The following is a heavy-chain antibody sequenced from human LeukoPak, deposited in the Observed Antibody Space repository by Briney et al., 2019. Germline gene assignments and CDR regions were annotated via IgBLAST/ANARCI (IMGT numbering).Heavy chain of an antibody. CDR1: GFTFSSYG. V-gene: IGHV3-30*03. CDR3: ARDQYYYDSSGYYH. D-gene: IGHD3-22*01. J-gene: IGHJ5*02. CDR2: ISYDGSNK. Sequence: PGGSLRLSCAASGFTFSSYGMHWVRQAPGKGLEWVAVISYDGSNKYYADSVKGRFTISRDNAKNSLYLQMNSLRAEDTAVYYCARDQYYYDSSGYYHWGQGTLVTVSS.